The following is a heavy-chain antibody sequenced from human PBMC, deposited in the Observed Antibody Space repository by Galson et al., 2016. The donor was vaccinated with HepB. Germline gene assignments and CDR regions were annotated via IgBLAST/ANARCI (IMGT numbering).Heavy chain of an antibody. D-gene: IGHD1-26*01. CDR3: ARGPSGSYARWFDP. Sequence: SETLSLTCTVSGGSIDSYYWNWIRQPPGKGVEWIGYIYDSGTTNYNPSLKSRVTISVDTSKNQFSLNLSSVTAADTAVYYCARGPSGSYARWFDPRGQGALVTVSS. CDR1: GGSIDSYY. V-gene: IGHV4-59*01. J-gene: IGHJ5*02. CDR2: IYDSGTT.